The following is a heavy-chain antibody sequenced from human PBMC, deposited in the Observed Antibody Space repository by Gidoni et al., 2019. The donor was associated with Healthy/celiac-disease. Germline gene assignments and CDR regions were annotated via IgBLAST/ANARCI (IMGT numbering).Heavy chain of an antibody. V-gene: IGHV4-34*01. J-gene: IGHJ4*02. D-gene: IGHD3-22*01. Sequence: QVQLQQWGAGLLKPSETLSLTCAVYGGSFSGYYWSWFRQPPGKGLEWFGEINHSGSTNYNPSLKSRVTISVDTSKNQFSLKLSSVTAADTAVYYCARENIVVVITAFDYWGQGTLVTVSS. CDR1: GGSFSGYY. CDR2: INHSGST. CDR3: ARENIVVVITAFDY.